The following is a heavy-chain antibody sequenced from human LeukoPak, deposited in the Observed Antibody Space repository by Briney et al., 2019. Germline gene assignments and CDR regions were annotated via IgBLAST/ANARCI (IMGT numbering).Heavy chain of an antibody. CDR1: GFTFSSCS. J-gene: IGHJ4*02. D-gene: IGHD3-22*01. V-gene: IGHV3-23*01. Sequence: GGSLRLSCAASGFTFSSCSMSWVRQAPEKVLEWVSAISGSVANTYYADSVKGRFTISRDNSKNTLYLQMDSLRAEDTAVYYCAKDGGYDISGLLRFYFHYWGQGTLVTVSS. CDR2: ISGSVANT. CDR3: AKDGGYDISGLLRFYFHY.